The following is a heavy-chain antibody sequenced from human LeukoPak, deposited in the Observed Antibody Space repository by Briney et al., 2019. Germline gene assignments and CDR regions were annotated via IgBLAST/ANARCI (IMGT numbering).Heavy chain of an antibody. V-gene: IGHV3-23*01. CDR1: GFTFSSYG. CDR3: AKGGRTGKSISMIRGVRNYYYMDV. J-gene: IGHJ6*03. D-gene: IGHD3-10*01. Sequence: PGGSLRLSCAASGFTFSSYGMSWVRQAPGKGLEWVSAISGNGDRTYYADSVKGRFSISRDNSKNTLYLQMNSLRAEDTAVYYCAKGGRTGKSISMIRGVRNYYYMDVWGKGTTVTISS. CDR2: ISGNGDRT.